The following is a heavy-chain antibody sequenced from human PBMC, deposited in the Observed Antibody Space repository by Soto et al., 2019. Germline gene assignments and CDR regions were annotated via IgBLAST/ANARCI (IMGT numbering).Heavy chain of an antibody. CDR3: ARDTSSSWYFDY. CDR1: GSPISSYY. J-gene: IGHJ4*02. CDR2: IYYSGST. V-gene: IGHV4-59*06. Sequence: SXTLSLTCTVSGSPISSYYWSWVRQPPGKGLEWVGYIYYSGSTYYNPSLKSRVTISVDTSKNQFSLKLSSVTAADTAVYYCARDTSSSWYFDYWGQGTLVTVSS. D-gene: IGHD6-13*01.